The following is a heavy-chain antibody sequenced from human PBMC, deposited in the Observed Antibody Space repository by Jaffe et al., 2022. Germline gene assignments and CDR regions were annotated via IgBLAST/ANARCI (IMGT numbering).Heavy chain of an antibody. CDR1: GFTFSSYG. CDR2: IRYDGSNK. D-gene: IGHD6-19*01. Sequence: QVQLVESGGGVVQPGGSLRLSCAASGFTFSSYGMHWVRQAPGKGLEWVAFIRYDGSNKYYADSVKGRFTISRDNSKNTLYLQMNSLRAEDTAVYYCAKADGGWPPKSYYYYMDVWGKGTTVTVSS. V-gene: IGHV3-30*02. CDR3: AKADGGWPPKSYYYYMDV. J-gene: IGHJ6*03.